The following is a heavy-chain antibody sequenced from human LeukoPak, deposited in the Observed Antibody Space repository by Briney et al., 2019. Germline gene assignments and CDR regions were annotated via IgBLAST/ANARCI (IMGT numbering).Heavy chain of an antibody. CDR2: INPSGGST. CDR1: GYTFTSYY. D-gene: IGHD3-10*01. CDR3: ARAGSMVRGVIDWYFDL. V-gene: IGHV1-46*03. Sequence: ASVKVSCKASGYTFTSYYMHWVRQAPGQGLEWMEIINPSGGSTSYAQKFQGRVTMTRDTSTSTVYMELSSLRSEDTAVYYCARAGSMVRGVIDWYFDLWGRGTLVTVSS. J-gene: IGHJ2*01.